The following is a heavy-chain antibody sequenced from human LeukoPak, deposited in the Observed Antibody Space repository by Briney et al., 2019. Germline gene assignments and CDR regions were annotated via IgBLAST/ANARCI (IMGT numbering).Heavy chain of an antibody. CDR1: RSAFSTYA. Sequence: PGGSLRLSCAASRSAFSTYAMSWVRQAPGKGLEWVSAISASGRTPDYADSVKGRFTVSRDNSENTLYLQMDSLTAEDSAVYYCAKDPGDHNYWGQGTLVTVSS. CDR3: AKDPGDHNY. J-gene: IGHJ4*02. CDR2: ISASGRTP. D-gene: IGHD2-21*01. V-gene: IGHV3-23*01.